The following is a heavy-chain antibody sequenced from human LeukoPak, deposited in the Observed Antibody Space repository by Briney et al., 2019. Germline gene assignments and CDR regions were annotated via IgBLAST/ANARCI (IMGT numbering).Heavy chain of an antibody. V-gene: IGHV5-51*01. D-gene: IGHD4-11*01. CDR2: IYPGDSDT. CDR3: AKRDASNAFTDFDC. CDR1: GYIFSNYW. Sequence: GESLKISCKGSGYIFSNYWIAWVRQMPGRGLEWMGVIYPGDSDTRYSPSFQGQVTISADKSINTAYLQWSSLKASDTAVYYCAKRDASNAFTDFDCWGQGTLVTVSS. J-gene: IGHJ4*02.